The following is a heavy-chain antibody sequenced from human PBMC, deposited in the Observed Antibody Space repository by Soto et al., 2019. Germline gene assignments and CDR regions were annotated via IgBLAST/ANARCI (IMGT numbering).Heavy chain of an antibody. CDR3: ARGRQLVGYFYYYMDV. D-gene: IGHD6-6*01. J-gene: IGHJ6*03. CDR1: GYTFTNYG. V-gene: IGHV1-18*01. Sequence: QVQLLQSGAEVKKPGASVKVSCKASGYTFTNYGITWVRQAPGQGLEWMGWISAYNGDTHYTQRLQGRVTMNTDTSTSTAYMELRGLRSDDTAVYYCARGRQLVGYFYYYMDVWGKGTTVTVSS. CDR2: ISAYNGDT.